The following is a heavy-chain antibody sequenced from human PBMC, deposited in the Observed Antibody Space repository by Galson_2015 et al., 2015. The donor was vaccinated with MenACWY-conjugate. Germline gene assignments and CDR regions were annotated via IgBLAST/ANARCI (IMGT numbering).Heavy chain of an antibody. D-gene: IGHD2-15*01. CDR1: GYSFSSYW. V-gene: IGHV5-51*01. CDR3: TRRDCSGGSCYSDS. CDR2: IYPGDSTT. J-gene: IGHJ4*02. Sequence: QSGAEVKKPGESLKISCKGSGYSFSSYWIGWVRQMPGKGLELMGIIYPGDSTTRYSPSFQGQVTSSADKSIGTAYLQWSSLKSSDTAMYYCTRRDCSGGSCYSDSWGQGTLVTVSS.